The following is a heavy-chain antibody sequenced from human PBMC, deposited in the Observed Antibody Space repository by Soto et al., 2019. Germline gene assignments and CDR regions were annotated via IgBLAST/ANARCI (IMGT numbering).Heavy chain of an antibody. Sequence: PGGSLRLSCAASGFTFSSSAMSWVRQAPGKGLQWVSSISGGGRSTYYADSVKGRFTISRDNSRNTLYLQMNSLRAEDTAVYYCAKYDSSGYYGVHFDYWGQGTLVTVSS. CDR2: ISGGGRST. D-gene: IGHD3-22*01. J-gene: IGHJ4*02. CDR1: GFTFSSSA. CDR3: AKYDSSGYYGVHFDY. V-gene: IGHV3-23*01.